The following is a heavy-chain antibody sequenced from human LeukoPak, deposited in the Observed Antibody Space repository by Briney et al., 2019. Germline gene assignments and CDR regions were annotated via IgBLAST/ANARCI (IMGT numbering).Heavy chain of an antibody. CDR3: ARGWGYFDY. Sequence: KPSETLSLTCTVPGGSISSYYWSWIRQPPGKGLEWIGYIYNSGSTNYNPSLKSRVTISIDTSKNQFSLKVSSVTAADTAVYYCARGWGYFDYWGQGTLVTVSS. J-gene: IGHJ4*02. CDR2: IYNSGST. V-gene: IGHV4-59*01. D-gene: IGHD7-27*01. CDR1: GGSISSYY.